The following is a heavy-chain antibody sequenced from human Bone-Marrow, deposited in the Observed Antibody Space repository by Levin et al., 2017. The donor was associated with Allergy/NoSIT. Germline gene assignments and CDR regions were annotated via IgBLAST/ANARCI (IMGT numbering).Heavy chain of an antibody. Sequence: GESLKISCKASGYTFTGYYMHWVRQAPGQGLEWMGRINPNSGGTNYAQKFQGRVTMTRDTSISTAYMELSRLRSDDTAVYYCARALRDYGDYEGEANIWGQGTMVTVSS. J-gene: IGHJ3*02. CDR2: INPNSGGT. D-gene: IGHD4-17*01. CDR3: ARALRDYGDYEGEANI. V-gene: IGHV1-2*06. CDR1: GYTFTGYY.